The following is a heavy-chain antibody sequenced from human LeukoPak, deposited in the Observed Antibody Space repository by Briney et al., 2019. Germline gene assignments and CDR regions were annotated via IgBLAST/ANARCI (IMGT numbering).Heavy chain of an antibody. Sequence: GGSLRLSCAASGFIFTDYWMNWVRQAPGKGLEWVAMIKYDGIDKKYLDSVKGRFNISRDNAKNSLYLEMNSLRAEDTAMYYCARPYCSSTSCYSPPDYWGQGTLVTVSS. V-gene: IGHV3-7*01. CDR1: GFIFTDYW. CDR2: IKYDGIDK. D-gene: IGHD2-2*02. J-gene: IGHJ4*02. CDR3: ARPYCSSTSCYSPPDY.